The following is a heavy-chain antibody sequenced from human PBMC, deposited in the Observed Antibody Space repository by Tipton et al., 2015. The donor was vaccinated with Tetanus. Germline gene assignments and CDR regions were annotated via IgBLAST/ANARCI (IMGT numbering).Heavy chain of an antibody. J-gene: IGHJ6*02. CDR2: IYHSWST. CDR3: ARDQRIRFLEPTSFFFNYGMDV. D-gene: IGHD3-3*01. CDR1: GGSISSSNW. V-gene: IGHV4-4*02. Sequence: TLSLTCAVSGGSISSSNWWSWVRQPPGKGLEWIGEIYHSWSTNYNPSLKSRVTISVDRSKNQFSLKLSSVTAADPAVYYCARDQRIRFLEPTSFFFNYGMDVWGQGTTVTVSS.